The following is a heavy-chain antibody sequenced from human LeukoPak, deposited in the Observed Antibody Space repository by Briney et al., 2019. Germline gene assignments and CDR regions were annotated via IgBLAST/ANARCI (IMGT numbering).Heavy chain of an antibody. J-gene: IGHJ4*02. D-gene: IGHD3-3*01. CDR2: ISYDGSNK. V-gene: IGHV3-30-3*01. CDR3: ASDFTIFGVVIPRGDY. Sequence: PGRSLRLSCAASGFTFSSYAMHWVRQAPGKGLEWVAVISYDGSNKYYADSVKGRFTISRDNAKNSLYLQMNSLRAEDTAVYYCASDFTIFGVVIPRGDYWGQGTLVTVSS. CDR1: GFTFSSYA.